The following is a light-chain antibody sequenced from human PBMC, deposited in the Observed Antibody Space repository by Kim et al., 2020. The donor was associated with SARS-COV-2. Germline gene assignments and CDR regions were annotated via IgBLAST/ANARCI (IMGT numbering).Light chain of an antibody. V-gene: IGLV3-1*01. CDR2: QHS. CDR3: QAWDSSTGV. CDR1: KLGDRY. J-gene: IGLJ3*02. Sequence: VAPGQSASITCSGDKLGDRYACWYQQKPGQSPVLVIYQHSKRPSGIPERFSGSNSGNTATLSISGTQTMDEADYFCQAWDSSTGVFGGGTQLTVL.